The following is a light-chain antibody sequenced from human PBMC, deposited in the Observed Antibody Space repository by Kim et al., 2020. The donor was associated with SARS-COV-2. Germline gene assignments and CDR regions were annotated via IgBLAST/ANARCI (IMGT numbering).Light chain of an antibody. V-gene: IGLV2-11*01. CDR2: DVF. CDR3: CSYAGTYSYV. CDR1: NNDVGGYDY. J-gene: IGLJ1*01. Sequence: QSALTQPASVSGSPGQSITISCTGSNNDVGGYDYVSWYQQLPGKAPKLILYDVFKRPSGVPDRFSGSKSGTTASLTISGLQAEDEADYYCCSYAGTYSYVFGTGTKVTVL.